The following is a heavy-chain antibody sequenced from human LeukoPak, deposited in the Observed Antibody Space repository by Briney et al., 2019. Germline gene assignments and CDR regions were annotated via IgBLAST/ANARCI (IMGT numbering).Heavy chain of an antibody. D-gene: IGHD5-12*01. Sequence: GGSLRLSCAASGFTFSSYWMSWVRQAPGKGLEWVANIKQDESEKYYVDSVKGRFTISRDNAKNSLYLQMNSLRAEDTAVYYCARDLGIVATVGLQRNPRRFDYWGQGTLVTVSS. CDR3: ARDLGIVATVGLQRNPRRFDY. V-gene: IGHV3-7*01. CDR1: GFTFSSYW. CDR2: IKQDESEK. J-gene: IGHJ4*02.